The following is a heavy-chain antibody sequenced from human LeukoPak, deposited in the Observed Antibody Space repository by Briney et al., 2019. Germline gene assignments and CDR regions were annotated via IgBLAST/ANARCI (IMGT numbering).Heavy chain of an antibody. CDR1: GFIFSSYS. CDR2: ITGSGGNT. Sequence: GGSLRLSCATSGFIFSSYSMSWVRQAPGKGLEWVSVITGSGGNTYYADSVKGRFTISKDNSKNTVYLQMSSLRVDDTAVYYCAKAASSSWPSYYYGMDVWGQGTTVTVSS. D-gene: IGHD6-13*01. CDR3: AKAASSSWPSYYYGMDV. V-gene: IGHV3-23*01. J-gene: IGHJ6*02.